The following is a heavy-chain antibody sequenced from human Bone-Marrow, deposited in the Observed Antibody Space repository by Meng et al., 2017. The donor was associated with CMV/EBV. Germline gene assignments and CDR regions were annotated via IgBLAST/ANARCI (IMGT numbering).Heavy chain of an antibody. V-gene: IGHV3-20*04. CDR2: SNWNGGST. Sequence: GGSLRLSCAASGFTFDDYGMSWVRQAPGKGLEWVSGSNWNGGSTGYADSVKGRFTISRDNAKNSLYLQMNSLRAEDTAVYYCARDRGQSISGFLEWSISYYYYGMDVWGQGTMVTVSS. J-gene: IGHJ6*02. CDR3: ARDRGQSISGFLEWSISYYYYGMDV. D-gene: IGHD3-3*01. CDR1: GFTFDDYG.